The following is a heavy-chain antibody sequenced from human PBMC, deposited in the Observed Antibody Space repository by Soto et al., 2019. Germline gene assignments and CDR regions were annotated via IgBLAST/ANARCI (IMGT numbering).Heavy chain of an antibody. V-gene: IGHV1-69*01. Sequence: QVQLVQSGAEVKKPGSSVKVSCKASGGTFSSYAISWGRQAPGQGLEWMGGIIPIFCTANYAQKFQGRVMMTADDATRTVYMEMSSLRSEDTAVDYCASRDGYNPYGMDVWGQGTTVTVSS. CDR2: IIPIFCTA. CDR3: ASRDGYNPYGMDV. D-gene: IGHD5-12*01. CDR1: GGTFSSYA. J-gene: IGHJ6*02.